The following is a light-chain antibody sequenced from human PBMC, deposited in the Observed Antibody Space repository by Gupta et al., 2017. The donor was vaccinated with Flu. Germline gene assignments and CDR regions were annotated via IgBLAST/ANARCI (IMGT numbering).Light chain of an antibody. CDR1: ENINTY. CDR3: QQRDRIPRT. V-gene: IGKV1-39*01. J-gene: IGKJ2*01. CDR2: AAS. Sequence: IHMTQFPSSLSASVGDRITITCRASENINTYLNWYQLKPGKAPKLLIYAASTLQSGVPSRFSGSGSGTEFTLTISSLQPEDFATYSCQQRDRIPRTFGQGTKV.